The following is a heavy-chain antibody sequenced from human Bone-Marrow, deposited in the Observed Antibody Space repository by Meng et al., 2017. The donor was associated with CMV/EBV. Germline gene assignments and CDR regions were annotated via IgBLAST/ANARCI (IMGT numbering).Heavy chain of an antibody. CDR2: INPNSGGT. Sequence: ASVKVSCKASGYTFTGYYMHWVRQAPGQGLEWMGWINPNSGGTNYAQKFQGRVTMTRDTSISTAYMELSRLRSDDTAMYYCARDTRLRFLEWLWLWGQGTLVTVSS. J-gene: IGHJ4*02. V-gene: IGHV1-2*02. D-gene: IGHD3-3*01. CDR3: ARDTRLRFLEWLWL. CDR1: GYTFTGYY.